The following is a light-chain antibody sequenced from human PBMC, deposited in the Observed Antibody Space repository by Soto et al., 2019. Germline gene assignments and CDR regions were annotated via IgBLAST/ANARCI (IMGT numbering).Light chain of an antibody. V-gene: IGLV2-8*01. CDR1: SSDVGGYNY. Sequence: QSVLTQPPSASGSPGQSVTISCTGTSSDVGGYNYVSWYQQHPGKAPTLMIYEVSKRPSGVPDRFSGSESGNTASLTVSGLQAEDEADYYCSSYAGSKGVFGGGTKLTVL. J-gene: IGLJ2*01. CDR2: EVS. CDR3: SSYAGSKGV.